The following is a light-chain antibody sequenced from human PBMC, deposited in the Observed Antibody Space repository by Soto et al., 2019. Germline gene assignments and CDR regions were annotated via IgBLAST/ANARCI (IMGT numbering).Light chain of an antibody. CDR2: DNN. Sequence: QSVLTQPPSVSAAPGQTVTISCSGSSSNIGINLVSWYQQVPGTAPKILIFDNNKRPSGIPDRFSGSKSGTSATLGITGLQTGDEADYYCGTWDGSLNAGVFGGGTQLTVL. J-gene: IGLJ2*01. CDR1: SSNIGINL. V-gene: IGLV1-51*01. CDR3: GTWDGSLNAGV.